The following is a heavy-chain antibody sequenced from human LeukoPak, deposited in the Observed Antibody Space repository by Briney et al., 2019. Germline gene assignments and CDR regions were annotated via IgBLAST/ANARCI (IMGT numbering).Heavy chain of an antibody. CDR3: ARSHSSSSEVSLGY. CDR1: GGSFSDYF. Sequence: SETLSLTCAIYGGSFSDYFWSWIRQPPGKGLEWIGEINHSGSTNYNPSLKSRVTISVDTSKNQFSLKLSSVTAADTAVYFCARSHSSSSEVSLGYWGQGTLVTVS. CDR2: INHSGST. D-gene: IGHD6-6*01. V-gene: IGHV4-34*01. J-gene: IGHJ4*02.